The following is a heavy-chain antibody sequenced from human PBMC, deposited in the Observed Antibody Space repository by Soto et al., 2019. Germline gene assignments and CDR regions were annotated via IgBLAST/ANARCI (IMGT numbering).Heavy chain of an antibody. D-gene: IGHD2-15*01. CDR1: GFSLRTSGVG. V-gene: IGHV2-5*01. CDR2: IYWNDDK. J-gene: IGHJ4*02. CDR3: AHSPGIVVVVAATPDFDY. Sequence: SGPTPVNPAQPLTLTCTFCGFSLRTSGVGVGWIRQPPGKALEWLALIYWNDDKRYSPSLKSRLTITKDTSKNQVVLTMTNMDPADTATYYCAHSPGIVVVVAATPDFDYWGQGTLVTVS.